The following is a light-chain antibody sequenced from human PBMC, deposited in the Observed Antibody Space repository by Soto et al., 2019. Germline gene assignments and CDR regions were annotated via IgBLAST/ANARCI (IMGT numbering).Light chain of an antibody. CDR3: QQYNTYSPT. J-gene: IGKJ1*01. Sequence: DIQITQSPSTLSASVGDRVTITCRASQTFSDWLAWYQQKPGEAPRLLISDVSHLESGVPSRFSGSGSGREFTLTISSLQPDDFATYYCQQYNTYSPTFGQGTKVDI. CDR2: DVS. V-gene: IGKV1-5*01. CDR1: QTFSDW.